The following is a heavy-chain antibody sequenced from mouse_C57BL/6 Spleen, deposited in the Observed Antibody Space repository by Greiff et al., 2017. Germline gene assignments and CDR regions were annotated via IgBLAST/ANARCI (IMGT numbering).Heavy chain of an antibody. CDR1: GYTFTSYW. CDR2: IHPNSGST. CDR3: ARRCYDWYFDV. Sequence: QVQLQQPGAELVKPGASVKLSCKASGYTFTSYWMHWVKQRPGQGLEWIGMIHPNSGSTNYNEKFKSKATLTVDKSSSTAYMQLSSLTSEDSAVYDCARRCYDWYFDVWGTGTTVTVSS. D-gene: IGHD2-12*01. V-gene: IGHV1-64*01. J-gene: IGHJ1*03.